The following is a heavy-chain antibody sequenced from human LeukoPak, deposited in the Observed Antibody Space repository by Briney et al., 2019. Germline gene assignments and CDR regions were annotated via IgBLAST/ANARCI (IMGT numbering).Heavy chain of an antibody. J-gene: IGHJ4*02. CDR1: GYTFTSYY. CDR2: INPSGGST. CDR3: ATFSSGLDY. Sequence: ASVKVSCKASGYTFTSYYMHWVRQAPGQGLGWMGIINPSGGSTSYAQKLQGRVTMTTDTSTSTAYMELRSLRSDDTAVYYCATFSSGLDYWGQGTLVTVSS. V-gene: IGHV1-46*01. D-gene: IGHD6-19*01.